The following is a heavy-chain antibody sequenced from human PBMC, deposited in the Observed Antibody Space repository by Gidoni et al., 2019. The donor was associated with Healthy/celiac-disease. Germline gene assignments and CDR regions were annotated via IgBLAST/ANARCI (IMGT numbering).Heavy chain of an antibody. CDR3: ARGERQWLVGGFDY. CDR2: INPNSGGT. CDR1: GYTFTGYY. J-gene: IGHJ4*02. D-gene: IGHD6-19*01. V-gene: IGHV1-2*04. Sequence: HVQLVQSWAEVKKPGASVKVACKAAGYTFTGYYMHWVRQAPGQGLEWMGWINPNSGGTNYAQKFQGWVTMTRDTSISTAYMELSRQRSDDTGVYYCARGERQWLVGGFDYWGQGTLVTVSS.